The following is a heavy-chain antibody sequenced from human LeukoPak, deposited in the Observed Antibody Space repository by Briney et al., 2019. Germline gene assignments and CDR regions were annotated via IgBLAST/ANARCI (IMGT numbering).Heavy chain of an antibody. J-gene: IGHJ4*02. D-gene: IGHD3-16*02. CDR3: AKRGVVVRVFLVGFHKEAYYFDS. CDR1: GITLSNYG. CDR2: LSGGAGGS. V-gene: IGHV3-23*01. Sequence: GSLRRSRGGPGITLSNYGMSWVRQGPGKGLEWGAGLSGGAGGSNYADSVKGRFTLSRDNSKNTLFLQMDRLRAEDTAVYFCAKRGVVVRVFLVGFHKEAYYFDSWGQGAQVTVSS.